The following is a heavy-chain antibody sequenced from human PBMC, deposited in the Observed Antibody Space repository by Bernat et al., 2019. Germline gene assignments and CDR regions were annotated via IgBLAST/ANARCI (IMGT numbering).Heavy chain of an antibody. Sequence: HVQLVQSGAEVKKPGASVKVSCKASGYTFTGYYMHWVRQAPGHGLEWMGWINPNSGGTNYAQKVKGWVTMTRDTSISTAYMELSRLRSDDTAVSYCAREENAGGYFDYWGQGTLVTVSS. V-gene: IGHV1-2*04. CDR1: GYTFTGYY. D-gene: IGHD3-16*01. J-gene: IGHJ4*02. CDR3: AREENAGGYFDY. CDR2: INPNSGGT.